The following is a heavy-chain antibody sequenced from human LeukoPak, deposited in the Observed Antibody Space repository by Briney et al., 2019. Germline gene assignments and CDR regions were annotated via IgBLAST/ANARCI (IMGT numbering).Heavy chain of an antibody. V-gene: IGHV1-69*04. CDR2: IIPILGIA. CDR3: ARDRVITFGGVIVTYNWFDP. Sequence: ASVKVSCKASGGTFSSYAISWVRQAPGQGLEWVGRIIPILGIANYAQKFQGRVTITADKSTSTAYMELSSLRSEDTAVYYCARDRVITFGGVIVTYNWFDPWGQGTLVTVSS. J-gene: IGHJ5*02. CDR1: GGTFSSYA. D-gene: IGHD3-16*02.